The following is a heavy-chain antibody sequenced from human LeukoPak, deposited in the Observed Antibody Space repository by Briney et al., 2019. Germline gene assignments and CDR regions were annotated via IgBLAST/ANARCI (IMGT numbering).Heavy chain of an antibody. CDR1: GLTFSSYE. D-gene: IGHD3-10*01. V-gene: IGHV3-48*03. CDR2: ISSSGSTI. Sequence: GGSLRLSCAASGLTFSSYEMNWVRQAPGKGLEWVSCISSSGSTIYYAGSVKGRFTISRDNAKNSLYLQMNSLRAEDTAVYYCARVQKGSGSGLGFDYWGQGTLVTVSS. CDR3: ARVQKGSGSGLGFDY. J-gene: IGHJ4*02.